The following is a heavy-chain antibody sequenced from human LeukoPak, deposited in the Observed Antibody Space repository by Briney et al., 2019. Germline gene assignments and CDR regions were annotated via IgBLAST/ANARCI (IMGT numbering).Heavy chain of an antibody. Sequence: SETLSLTCNVSGESISSHYWSWTRQSPGKGLEWIGYITNSGTTKFNPSLKSRVTISRDTSKNQISLRLSSVTAADTAVYYCARGDIVGAIYFDYWGQGTLVTVSS. CDR2: ITNSGTT. CDR1: GESISSHY. D-gene: IGHD1-26*01. CDR3: ARGDIVGAIYFDY. V-gene: IGHV4-59*11. J-gene: IGHJ4*02.